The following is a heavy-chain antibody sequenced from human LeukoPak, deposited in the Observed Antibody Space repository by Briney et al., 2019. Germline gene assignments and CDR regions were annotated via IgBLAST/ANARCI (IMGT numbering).Heavy chain of an antibody. J-gene: IGHJ4*02. CDR3: ARGGDYYDSSGPVDY. CDR1: GFRFDDYG. V-gene: IGHV3-20*04. D-gene: IGHD3-22*01. Sequence: GGSLRLSCEVFGFRFDDYGMSWVRQAPGKGLEWVSGITWNGGSTGYGDAVKGRFTISRDNSKNTLYLQMNSLRAEDTAVYYCARGGDYYDSSGPVDYWGQGTLVTVSS. CDR2: ITWNGGST.